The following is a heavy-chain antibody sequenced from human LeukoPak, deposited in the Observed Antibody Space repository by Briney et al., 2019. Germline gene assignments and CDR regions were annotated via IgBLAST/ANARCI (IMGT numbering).Heavy chain of an antibody. D-gene: IGHD3-22*01. CDR3: ARGRNYYDSSGYFMLH. Sequence: GGSLRLSCAASGFTFSSYGMHWVRQAPGKGLEWVAFIRYDGSNKYYADSVKGRFTISRDNYKNTLYLQMNSLRGEDTAVYYWARGRNYYDSSGYFMLHWGQGTLVTVSS. CDR2: IRYDGSNK. J-gene: IGHJ4*02. CDR1: GFTFSSYG. V-gene: IGHV3-30*02.